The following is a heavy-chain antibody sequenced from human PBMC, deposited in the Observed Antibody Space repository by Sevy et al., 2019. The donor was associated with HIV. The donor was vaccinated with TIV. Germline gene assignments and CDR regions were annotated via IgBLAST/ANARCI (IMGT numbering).Heavy chain of an antibody. D-gene: IGHD3-10*01. J-gene: IGHJ6*02. CDR1: GFTFSSYW. V-gene: IGHV3-7*01. CDR2: IKQDGSEK. CDR3: ARSYFGSGTSYGMDV. Sequence: GGSLRLSCAASGFTFSSYWMSWVRQAPGKGLEWMANIKQDGSEKYYVDSVKGRFTISRDNAKSSLYLQWNSLRAEDTAIYYCARSYFGSGTSYGMDVWGQGTTVTVSS.